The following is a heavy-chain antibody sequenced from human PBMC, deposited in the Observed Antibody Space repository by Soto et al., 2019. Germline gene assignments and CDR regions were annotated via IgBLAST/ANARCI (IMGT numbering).Heavy chain of an antibody. CDR3: ARDLWGYCGTDCYPLDV. CDR1: GGSISSYY. J-gene: IGHJ6*02. V-gene: IGHV4-59*01. Sequence: SETLSLTCTVSGGSISSYYWSWIRQPPGKGLEWIGYMYNTGSTVYNPPFKSRVTISVDTSKNQFSLKLNSVTAADTAVYYCARDLWGYCGTDCYPLDVCAQGTTVTVSS. D-gene: IGHD2-21*02. CDR2: MYNTGST.